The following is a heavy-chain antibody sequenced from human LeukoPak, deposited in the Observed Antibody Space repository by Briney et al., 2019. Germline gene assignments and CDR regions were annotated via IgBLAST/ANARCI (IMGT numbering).Heavy chain of an antibody. J-gene: IGHJ4*02. Sequence: GGSLRLSCAASGFTVSSYGMHSVRQDPGKGMEWVAFIRYDGSNKYYADSVKGRFTISRDNSKNTLYLQMNSLRAEDTAVYYCAKDSSMVRGEFDYWGQGTLVTVSS. CDR3: AKDSSMVRGEFDY. D-gene: IGHD3-10*01. V-gene: IGHV3-30*02. CDR2: IRYDGSNK. CDR1: GFTVSSYG.